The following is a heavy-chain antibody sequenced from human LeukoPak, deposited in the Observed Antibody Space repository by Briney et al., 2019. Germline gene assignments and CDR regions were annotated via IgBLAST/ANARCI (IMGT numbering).Heavy chain of an antibody. CDR2: IIPIFGTA. Sequence: EASVKVSCKASGGTFSSYAISWVRQAPGQGLEWMGGIIPIFGTANYAQKFQGRVTITADESTSTAYMELSSLRSEDTAVYYCARTRDGSGSYSAECYYGMDVWGQGTTVTVSS. CDR1: GGTFSSYA. J-gene: IGHJ6*02. CDR3: ARTRDGSGSYSAECYYGMDV. D-gene: IGHD3-10*01. V-gene: IGHV1-69*13.